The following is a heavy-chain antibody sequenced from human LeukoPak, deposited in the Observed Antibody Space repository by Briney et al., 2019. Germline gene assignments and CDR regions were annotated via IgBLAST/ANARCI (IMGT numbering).Heavy chain of an antibody. D-gene: IGHD3-9*01. CDR3: ARVRNADYDILTGYFDY. J-gene: IGHJ4*02. CDR2: IYYSGST. CDR1: GGSISSGGYY. Sequence: SETLSLTCTVSGGSISSGGYYWSWIRQHPGKGLEWIGYIYYSGSTYYNPSLKSRVTISVDTSKNQFSLKLSSVTAADTAVYYCARVRNADYDILTGYFDYWGQGTLVTVSS. V-gene: IGHV4-31*03.